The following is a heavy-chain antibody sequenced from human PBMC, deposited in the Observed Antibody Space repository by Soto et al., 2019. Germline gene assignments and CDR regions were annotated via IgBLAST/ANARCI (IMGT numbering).Heavy chain of an antibody. CDR2: INHSGST. V-gene: IGHV4-34*01. J-gene: IGHJ4*02. D-gene: IGHD6-13*01. CDR3: ARGRRVAAAALYYFDY. Sequence: PSETLSLTCAVYGGSFSGCYWSWIRQPPGKGLEWIGEINHSGSTNYNPSLKSRVTISVDTSKNQFSLKLSSVTAAGTAVYYCARGRRVAAAALYYFDYWGQGTLVTVSS. CDR1: GGSFSGCY.